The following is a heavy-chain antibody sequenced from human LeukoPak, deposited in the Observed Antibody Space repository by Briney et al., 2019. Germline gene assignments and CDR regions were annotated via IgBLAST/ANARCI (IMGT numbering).Heavy chain of an antibody. J-gene: IGHJ2*01. CDR2: IYSGGST. D-gene: IGHD2-2*01. CDR3: ARTKHPFCSSTSCSYWYFDL. Sequence: GGSLRLSCAASGFTVSSNYMSWVRQAPGKGLEWVSVIYSGGSTYYADSVKGRFTISRDNSKNTLYLQMNSLRAEDTAVYYCARTKHPFCSSTSCSYWYFDLWGRGTLVTVSS. CDR1: GFTVSSNY. V-gene: IGHV3-53*01.